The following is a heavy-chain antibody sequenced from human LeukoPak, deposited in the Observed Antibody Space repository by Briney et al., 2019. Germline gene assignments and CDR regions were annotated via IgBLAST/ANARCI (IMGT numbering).Heavy chain of an antibody. J-gene: IGHJ4*02. V-gene: IGHV1-18*01. D-gene: IGHD5-12*01. CDR2: ISAYNGNT. CDR1: GYTFTSYG. Sequence: GASVKVSCKASGYTFTSYGVTWVRQAPGQGLEWMGWISAYNGNTNYAQKLQDRVTMTTDTSMSTAYMELRSLRSDDTAVYYCARDSRYSGYDYRDYWGQGTLVTVSS. CDR3: ARDSRYSGYDYRDY.